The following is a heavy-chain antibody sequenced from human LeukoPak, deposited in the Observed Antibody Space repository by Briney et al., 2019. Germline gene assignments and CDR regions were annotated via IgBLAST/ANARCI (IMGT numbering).Heavy chain of an antibody. CDR2: ISTSGSGT. D-gene: IGHD2-15*01. CDR1: GFTFSSYA. J-gene: IGHJ4*02. V-gene: IGHV3-23*01. CDR3: AKTSGGNY. Sequence: GGSLRLSCAASGFTFSSYAMNWVRQAPGKGLGWVSAISTSGSGTYYADSVKGRFTISRDNSKNTLYLQMNSLRAEDTAVYCCAKTSGGNYWGQGTLVSVSS.